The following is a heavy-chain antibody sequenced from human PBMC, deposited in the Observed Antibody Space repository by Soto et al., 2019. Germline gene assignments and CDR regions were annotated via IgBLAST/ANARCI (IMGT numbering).Heavy chain of an antibody. CDR3: AREFLGRSSPPA. D-gene: IGHD6-6*01. CDR2: ISYDGSNK. J-gene: IGHJ5*02. CDR1: GFTFSSYA. Sequence: QVQLVESGGGVVQPGRSLRLSCAASGFTFSSYAMHWVRQAPGKGLEWVAVISYDGSNKYYADSVKGRFTISRDNSKTTLYLQMNSLRAEDTAVYYCAREFLGRSSPPAWGQGTLVTVSS. V-gene: IGHV3-30-3*01.